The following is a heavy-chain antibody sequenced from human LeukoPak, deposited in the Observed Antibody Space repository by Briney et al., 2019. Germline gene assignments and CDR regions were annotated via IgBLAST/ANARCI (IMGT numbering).Heavy chain of an antibody. V-gene: IGHV3-7*01. CDR1: GFTLASYW. Sequence: GGSLRLSCAASGFTLASYWMSWVRLAPGKGLEWVANIKQDGSEKYYVDSVKGRFTISRDNAKNSLYLQMNSLRAADTAVYYCARSSGGKSYYYYYYMDVWGKGTTVTVSS. CDR2: IKQDGSEK. CDR3: ARSSGGKSYYYYYYMDV. D-gene: IGHD4-23*01. J-gene: IGHJ6*03.